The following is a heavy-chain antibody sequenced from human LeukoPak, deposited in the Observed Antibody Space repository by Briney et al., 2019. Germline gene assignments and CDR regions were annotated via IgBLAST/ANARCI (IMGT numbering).Heavy chain of an antibody. CDR2: IKHQSGKT. J-gene: IGHJ6*03. CDR1: RYTFTSSD. CDR3: ARVGGAGRPEYMDV. Sequence: APGKASCTPSRYTFTSSDINWVRRSARQRLEWMGWIKHQSGKTDYAQKFQGRFTMNRNTSISTAYMEMSSLRSEDTAVYYCARVGGAGRPEYMDVWGKGTTVTVSS. D-gene: IGHD6-6*01. V-gene: IGHV1-8*01.